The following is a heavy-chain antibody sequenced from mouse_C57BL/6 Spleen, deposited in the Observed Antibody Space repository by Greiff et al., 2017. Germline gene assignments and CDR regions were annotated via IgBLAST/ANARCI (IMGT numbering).Heavy chain of an antibody. D-gene: IGHD1-1*01. CDR2: LDPSDSDT. CDR1: GYTFPSSW. Sequence: VQLQQPGAELVMPGASVKLSCKASGYTFPSSWMHWVKQRPGKCLEWIGELDPSDSDTNYNPKFQGKSTLTLDKSASTAYMQLSSLTSEDSAVYYCARGAIYYGSNGYFDGWGTGTTVTVSS. CDR3: ARGAIYYGSNGYFDG. V-gene: IGHV1-69*01. J-gene: IGHJ1*03.